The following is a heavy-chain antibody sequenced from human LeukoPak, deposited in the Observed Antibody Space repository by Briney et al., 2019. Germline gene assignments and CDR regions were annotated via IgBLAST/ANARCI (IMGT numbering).Heavy chain of an antibody. CDR3: AKKYSTGLDP. Sequence: GGSLRLSCAASGFTFSDSYMTWVRQAPGKGVEWVAYISGSGHDINYSDSVKGRFTISRDNSKNTLYLQMNSLRAEDTAVYYCAKKYSTGLDPWGQETLVTVSS. V-gene: IGHV3-11*03. CDR2: ISGSGHDI. J-gene: IGHJ5*02. D-gene: IGHD1-26*01. CDR1: GFTFSDSY.